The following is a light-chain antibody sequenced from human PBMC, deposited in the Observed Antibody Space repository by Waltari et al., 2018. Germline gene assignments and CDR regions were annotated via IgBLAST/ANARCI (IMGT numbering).Light chain of an antibody. V-gene: IGKV1-5*03. CDR2: KAS. CDR3: QQYYSYPYT. Sequence: DIQMTQSPSTLSASVGDRVSLTCRASQSISGWLSWYQQKPGKAPKPLIYKASTLETGVPSRFSGSGSGTEFTLTISSLQPDDFAAYYCQQYYSYPYTFGQGTKLEIK. J-gene: IGKJ2*01. CDR1: QSISGW.